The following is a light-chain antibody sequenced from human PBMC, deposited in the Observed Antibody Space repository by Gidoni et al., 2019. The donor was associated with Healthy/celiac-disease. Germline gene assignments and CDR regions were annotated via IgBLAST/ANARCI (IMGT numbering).Light chain of an antibody. CDR3: SSYTSSSTLAV. Sequence: QSALTHPASVAGSPGPSITISCTGTSSDGGGYNYVSWYQHHTGKAPKLMIYYVSNRPAGVSNRFSGSKAGNMASLTIFVLQAEDEADYYCSSYTSSSTLAVFGGGTKLTVL. CDR2: YVS. J-gene: IGLJ3*02. CDR1: SSDGGGYNY. V-gene: IGLV2-14*03.